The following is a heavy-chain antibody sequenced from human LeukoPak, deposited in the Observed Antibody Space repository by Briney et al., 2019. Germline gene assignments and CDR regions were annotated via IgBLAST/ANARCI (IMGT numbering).Heavy chain of an antibody. CDR1: GGSFSGYY. V-gene: IGHV4-59*01. CDR2: IYYSGST. D-gene: IGHD3-3*01. J-gene: IGHJ5*02. CDR3: ARDDFWSGYGFDP. Sequence: SETLSLTCAVYGGSFSGYYWSWIRQPPGKGLEWIGYIYYSGSTNYNPSLKSRVTISVDTSKNQFSLKLSSVTAADTAVYYCARDDFWSGYGFDPWGQGTLVTVSS.